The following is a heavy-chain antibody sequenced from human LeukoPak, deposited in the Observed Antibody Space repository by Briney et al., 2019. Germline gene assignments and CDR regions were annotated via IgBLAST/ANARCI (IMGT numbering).Heavy chain of an antibody. V-gene: IGHV4-4*07. CDR3: ARESPLVVRGVIARPFDY. Sequence: SETLSLTCTVSGSSITTYTHWSWIRQPAGKGLEWIGRIYTSGSTNYNPSLKSRVTMSVDTSKNQFSLKLSSVTAADTAVYYCARESPLVVRGVIARPFDYWGQGTLVTVSS. D-gene: IGHD3-10*01. J-gene: IGHJ4*02. CDR2: IYTSGST. CDR1: GSSITTYTH.